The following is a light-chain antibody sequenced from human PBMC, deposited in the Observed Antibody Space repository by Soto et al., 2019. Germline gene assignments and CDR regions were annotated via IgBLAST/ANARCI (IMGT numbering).Light chain of an antibody. Sequence: SSELTQPPSVSVAPGKTASITCVGNNIGSKSVHWYQQKPGQAPVLVIFYNTDRPSGIPERFSGSNSENTATLTISRVEAGDEADYYCQVWDTNSDHVVFGGGTQLTVL. J-gene: IGLJ2*01. V-gene: IGLV3-21*04. CDR3: QVWDTNSDHVV. CDR1: NIGSKS. CDR2: YNT.